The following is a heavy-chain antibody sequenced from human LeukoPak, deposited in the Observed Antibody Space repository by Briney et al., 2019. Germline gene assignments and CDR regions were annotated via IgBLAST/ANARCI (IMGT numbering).Heavy chain of an antibody. J-gene: IGHJ4*02. Sequence: PSETLSLTCTVSGYSISSGYYWGWIRQPPGKGLEWIGSIYHSGSTYYNPSLKSRVTISVDTSKNQFSLKLSSVTAADTAVYYCARVPLPARFDYWGQGTLVTVSS. CDR3: ARVPLPARFDY. CDR2: IYHSGST. D-gene: IGHD6-6*01. CDR1: GYSISSGYY. V-gene: IGHV4-38-2*02.